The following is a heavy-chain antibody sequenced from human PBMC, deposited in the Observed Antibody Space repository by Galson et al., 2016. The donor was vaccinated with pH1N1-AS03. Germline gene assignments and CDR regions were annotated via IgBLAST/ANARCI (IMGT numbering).Heavy chain of an antibody. CDR1: GFTFDYYA. V-gene: IGHV3-9*01. J-gene: IGHJ4*02. D-gene: IGHD6-13*01. CDR3: VRDMGTTTAASGF. Sequence: LRLSCAATGFTFDYYAMHWIRQRPGKGLEWVSGIRWDGATGYADSVQGRFTISRDQAKTFLYLQMTSLKIEDTALYYCVRDMGTTTAASGFWGQGILVTVSS. CDR2: IRWDGAT.